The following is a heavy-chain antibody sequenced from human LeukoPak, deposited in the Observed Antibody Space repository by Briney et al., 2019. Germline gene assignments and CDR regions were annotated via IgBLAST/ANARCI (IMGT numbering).Heavy chain of an antibody. V-gene: IGHV3-21*01. CDR1: AFTFSSYS. J-gene: IGHJ4*02. CDR3: ARAPRAYGPFDY. Sequence: PGGSLRLSCAASAFTFSSYSMNWVRQAPGKGLEWVSSISSSSSYIYYADSVKGRFTISRDNAKNSLYLQMNSLRAEDTAVYYCARAPRAYGPFDYWGQGTLVTVSS. CDR2: ISSSSSYI. D-gene: IGHD3-16*01.